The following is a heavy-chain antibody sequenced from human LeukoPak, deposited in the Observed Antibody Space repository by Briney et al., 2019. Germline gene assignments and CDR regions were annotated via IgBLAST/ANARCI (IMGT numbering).Heavy chain of an antibody. J-gene: IGHJ4*02. V-gene: IGHV1-46*01. CDR3: ARVGTITIFGGDY. CDR1: GYTFTSYY. Sequence: ASVKVSCKASGYTFTSYYMHWVRQAPGQGLEWMGIINPSGGSTSYAQNFQGRVTMTTDTSTTTGYMELRSLRSDDTAVYYCARVGTITIFGGDYWGQGTLVTVSS. CDR2: INPSGGST. D-gene: IGHD3-3*01.